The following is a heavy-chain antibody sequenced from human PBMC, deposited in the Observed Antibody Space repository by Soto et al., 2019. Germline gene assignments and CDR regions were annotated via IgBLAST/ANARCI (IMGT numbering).Heavy chain of an antibody. CDR2: IIPILGIA. Sequence: QVQLVQSGAEVKKPGSSVKVSCKASGGTFSSYTISWVRQAPGQGLEWMGWIIPILGIANYAQKFQARVTITADQSTSTAYMELSSLRSEDTAAYYCAREGGYCSNTSCYDDAFDIWGQGTMVTVSS. J-gene: IGHJ3*02. CDR1: GGTFSSYT. CDR3: AREGGYCSNTSCYDDAFDI. V-gene: IGHV1-69*08. D-gene: IGHD2-2*01.